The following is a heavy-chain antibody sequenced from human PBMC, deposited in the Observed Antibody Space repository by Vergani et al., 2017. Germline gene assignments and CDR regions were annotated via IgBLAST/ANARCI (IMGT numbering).Heavy chain of an antibody. CDR1: GYSFTSYW. CDR3: AGHEIEYSDIDY. J-gene: IGHJ4*02. V-gene: IGHV5-10-1*03. Sequence: EVQLVQSGAEVKKPGESLRISCKGSGYSFTSYWISWVRQMPGKGLEWMGRIDPSDSYTNYSPSFQGHVTISADKSISTAYLQWSSLKASDTAMYYCAGHEIEYSDIDYWGQGTLVTVSS. D-gene: IGHD6-6*01. CDR2: IDPSDSYT.